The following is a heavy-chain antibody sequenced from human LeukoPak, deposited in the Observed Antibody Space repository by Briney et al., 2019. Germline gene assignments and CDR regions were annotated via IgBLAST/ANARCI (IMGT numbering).Heavy chain of an antibody. CDR1: VGCYSGYY. V-gene: IGHV4-34*01. Sequence: TPSEIPCLTCAVYVGCYSGYYWRRIRHPPGEGLEWIGEINRSANTNYNPPVRSRVTIEVDSGKNQFYLMLSSVNAADTAVYDCARGRGYSYGPGHAFDIWGQGTMVTVSS. CDR2: INRSANT. CDR3: ARGRGYSYGPGHAFDI. D-gene: IGHD5-18*01. J-gene: IGHJ3*02.